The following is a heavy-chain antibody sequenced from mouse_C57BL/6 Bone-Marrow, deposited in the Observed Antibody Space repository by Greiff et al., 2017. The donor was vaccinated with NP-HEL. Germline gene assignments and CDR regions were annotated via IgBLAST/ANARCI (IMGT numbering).Heavy chain of an antibody. CDR2: INSDGGST. V-gene: IGHV5-2*01. Sequence: VQLKESGGGLVQPGESLKLSCESNEYEFPSHDMSWVRKTPEKRLELVAAINSDGGSTYYPDTMERRFIISRDNTKKTLYLHMSSPRSEDTALYYCARLRGYYAMDYWGQGTSVTVSS. D-gene: IGHD1-1*01. J-gene: IGHJ4*01. CDR1: EYEFPSHD. CDR3: ARLRGYYAMDY.